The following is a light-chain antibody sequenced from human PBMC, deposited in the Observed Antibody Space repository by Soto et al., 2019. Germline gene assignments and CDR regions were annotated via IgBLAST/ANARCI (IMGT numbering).Light chain of an antibody. CDR2: AAS. CDR1: QSVSGW. J-gene: IGKJ2*01. CDR3: HQYGRSPQT. Sequence: DIQMTQSPSALSASVGDTVTITCRASQSVSGWLAWYQQKPGKAPKLLIYAASRRATGIPDRFSGSGSGTDFTLTISRLEPEDFVVYFCHQYGRSPQTFGQGTKLDIK. V-gene: IGKV1-5*01.